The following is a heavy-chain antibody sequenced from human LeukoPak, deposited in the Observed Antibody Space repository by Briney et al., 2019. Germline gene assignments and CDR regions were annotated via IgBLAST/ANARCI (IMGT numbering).Heavy chain of an antibody. Sequence: SETLSLTCTVSGDSISDYYWSWIRQPPGEGLEWIGCIYYSGNIYHNPSLKSRVTLSVDTSKNQVSLKLSSVTAADTAVYFCARGGRKGWFDPWGQGTLVTVSS. CDR2: IYYSGNI. J-gene: IGHJ5*02. D-gene: IGHD2-15*01. CDR1: GDSISDYY. V-gene: IGHV4-59*01. CDR3: ARGGRKGWFDP.